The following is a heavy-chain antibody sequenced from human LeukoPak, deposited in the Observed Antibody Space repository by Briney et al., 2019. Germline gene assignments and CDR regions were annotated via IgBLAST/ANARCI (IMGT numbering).Heavy chain of an antibody. J-gene: IGHJ4*02. Sequence: GGSLRLSCAASGFTFSRYWMSWVRQAPGKGLEWVANIKQDGSEKDYVDSVKGRFTISRDNAKNSLYLQMNSLTAENTAVYYCARESFAARWDWGQGTLVTVSS. V-gene: IGHV3-7*01. D-gene: IGHD6-6*01. CDR2: IKQDGSEK. CDR3: ARESFAARWD. CDR1: GFTFSRYW.